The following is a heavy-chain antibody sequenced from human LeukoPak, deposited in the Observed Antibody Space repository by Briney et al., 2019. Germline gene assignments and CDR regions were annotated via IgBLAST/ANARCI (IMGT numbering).Heavy chain of an antibody. Sequence: SETLSLTCTVSGDSISRYYWSWIRQPPGKGLEWIGYIRHSENPNYNPSLKSRVTMSVDTSKNQFSLKLSSVTAADTAVYYCTRGSTGAFGPWGQGTLVTASS. CDR1: GDSISRYY. J-gene: IGHJ5*02. CDR2: IRHSENP. V-gene: IGHV4-59*01. CDR3: TRGSTGAFGP. D-gene: IGHD7-27*01.